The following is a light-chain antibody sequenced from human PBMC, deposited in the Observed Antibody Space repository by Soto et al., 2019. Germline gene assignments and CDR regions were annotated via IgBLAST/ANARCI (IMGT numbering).Light chain of an antibody. V-gene: IGKV3-11*01. CDR2: SAS. J-gene: IGKJ2*01. Sequence: EVVLTQSPAILSLSPGERATLSCRASQSVSVNFAWYQQKPGQAPRPLIYSASDRAPGIPARFSGSGSGTDFTLTISSLEPEDFGVYYCQQYGSTPLYSFGQGTKLEIK. CDR1: QSVSVN. CDR3: QQYGSTPLYS.